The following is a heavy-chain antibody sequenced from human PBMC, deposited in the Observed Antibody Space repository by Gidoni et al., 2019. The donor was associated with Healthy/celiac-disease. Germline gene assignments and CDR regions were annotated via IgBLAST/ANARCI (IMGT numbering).Heavy chain of an antibody. J-gene: IGHJ5*02. Sequence: QVQLVESGGGVVQPGRSLRLSCAASGFTFSSYGMHWVRQAPGKGLGWVAVISYDGSNKYYADSVKGRFTISRDNSKNTLYLQMNSLRAEDTAVYYCAKDYVDTAMVNNWFDPWGQGTLVTVSS. CDR3: AKDYVDTAMVNNWFDP. V-gene: IGHV3-30*18. CDR1: GFTFSSYG. CDR2: ISYDGSNK. D-gene: IGHD5-18*01.